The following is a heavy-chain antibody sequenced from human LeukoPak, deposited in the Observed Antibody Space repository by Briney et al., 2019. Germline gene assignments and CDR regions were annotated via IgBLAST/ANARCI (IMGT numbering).Heavy chain of an antibody. J-gene: IGHJ4*02. CDR3: ARDRVYNWNDGGYFDY. CDR1: GGSISSYY. V-gene: IGHV4-59*01. Sequence: SETLSLTCTVSGGSISSYYWSWIRQPPGKGLEWIGYIYYSGSTNYNPSLKSRVTISVDTSKNQFSLKLSSVTAADTAVYYCARDRVYNWNDGGYFDYWGQGTLVTVSS. CDR2: IYYSGST. D-gene: IGHD1-20*01.